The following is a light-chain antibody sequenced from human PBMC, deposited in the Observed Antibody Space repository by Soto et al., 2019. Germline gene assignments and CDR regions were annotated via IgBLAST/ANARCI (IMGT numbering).Light chain of an antibody. J-gene: IGKJ4*01. CDR2: GAS. Sequence: EIVMTQSPATLSVSPGERATLSCRASQSISSDLAWYQQKPGQAPRLLIYGASTRATGIPARFSGSGSGTEFILTISSLQSEDFAIYHCQQYDNWPLTFGGGTKVEIK. V-gene: IGKV3-15*01. CDR1: QSISSD. CDR3: QQYDNWPLT.